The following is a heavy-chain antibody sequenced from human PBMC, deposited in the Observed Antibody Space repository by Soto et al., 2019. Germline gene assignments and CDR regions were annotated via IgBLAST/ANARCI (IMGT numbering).Heavy chain of an antibody. D-gene: IGHD1-26*01. J-gene: IGHJ6*02. CDR2: IWHDGNNK. CDR1: GFTFSNYG. Sequence: QVQLVESGGGVVQPGRSLRLSCAASGFTFSNYGMHWVRQAPGKGLEWVAIIWHDGNNKYYADSVRGRFIISRDNSKNRLYLLRNSLRAEDTAVYYCASDLVGASDSYGLDVWGQGTPVTVSS. V-gene: IGHV3-33*01. CDR3: ASDLVGASDSYGLDV.